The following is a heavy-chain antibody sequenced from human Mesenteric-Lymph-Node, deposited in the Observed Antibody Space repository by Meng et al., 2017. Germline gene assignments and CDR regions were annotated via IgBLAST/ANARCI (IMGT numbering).Heavy chain of an antibody. D-gene: IGHD3-16*01. Sequence: ASVKVSCKVSGYTLTELTMHWVRQAPGKGLEWMGGFEPEDGETIYAQKFQGRVTMTEDTSTDTAYMELSSLRSEDPAVYYCATEGNSDYVWGSYTFRYWGQGTLVTVSS. CDR1: GYTLTELT. CDR2: FEPEDGET. CDR3: ATEGNSDYVWGSYTFRY. V-gene: IGHV1-24*01. J-gene: IGHJ4*02.